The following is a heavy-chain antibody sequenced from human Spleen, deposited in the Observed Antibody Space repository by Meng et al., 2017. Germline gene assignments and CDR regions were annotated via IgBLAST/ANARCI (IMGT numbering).Heavy chain of an antibody. J-gene: IGHJ4*02. Sequence: SETLSLTCTVSDYSISSGYYWGWIRQPPGKGLEWIGSIYHSGSTYYNPSLKSRVTISVDTSKNQFSLKLSSVTAADTAVYYCARGVGNPSSGSPMNKIGYWGQGTLVTVSS. CDR3: ARGVGNPSSGSPMNKIGY. CDR1: DYSISSGYY. CDR2: IYHSGST. D-gene: IGHD3-10*01. V-gene: IGHV4-38-2*02.